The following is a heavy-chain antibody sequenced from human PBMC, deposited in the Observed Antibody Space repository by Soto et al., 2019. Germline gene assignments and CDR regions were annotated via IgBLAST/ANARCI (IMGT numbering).Heavy chain of an antibody. Sequence: GGSLRLSCAASGFSFSNFAMSWVRQAPGKGLEWFSGIGGGGDITFYADSVKGRFGSSRGNSKNTVYLQVNSLRAEDTAVYFCAKDDFTDRGQDYFDHWGPVTLVTVSS. CDR3: AKDDFTDRGQDYFDH. CDR1: GFSFSNFA. D-gene: IGHD2-15*01. J-gene: IGHJ4*02. V-gene: IGHV3-23*01. CDR2: IGGGGDIT.